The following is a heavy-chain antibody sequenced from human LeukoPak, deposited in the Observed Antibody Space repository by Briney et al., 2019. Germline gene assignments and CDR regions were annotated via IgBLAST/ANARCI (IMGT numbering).Heavy chain of an antibody. CDR1: GFTFSSYG. Sequence: GGSLRLSCAASGFTFSSYGMHWVRQAPGKGLEWVAVISYDGSNKYYADSVKGRFTISRDNSKNTLYLQMNSLRAEDTAVYYCARSPGLWFGENWGQGTLVTVSS. CDR3: ARSPGLWFGEN. D-gene: IGHD3-10*01. J-gene: IGHJ4*02. V-gene: IGHV3-30*03. CDR2: ISYDGSNK.